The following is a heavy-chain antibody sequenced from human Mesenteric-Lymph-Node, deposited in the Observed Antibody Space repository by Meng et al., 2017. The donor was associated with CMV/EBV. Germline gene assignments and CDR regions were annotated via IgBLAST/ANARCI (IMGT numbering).Heavy chain of an antibody. J-gene: IGHJ6*02. D-gene: IGHD1-26*01. CDR1: GFTFSSYS. Sequence: GESLKISCAASGFTFSSYSMNWVRQAPGKGLEWVSSISSSSSYIYYADSVKGRFTISRDNAKKSLYLQMNSLRAEDTAVYYCARGWDDYYYYGMDVWGQGTTVTVSS. V-gene: IGHV3-21*01. CDR3: ARGWDDYYYYGMDV. CDR2: ISSSSSYI.